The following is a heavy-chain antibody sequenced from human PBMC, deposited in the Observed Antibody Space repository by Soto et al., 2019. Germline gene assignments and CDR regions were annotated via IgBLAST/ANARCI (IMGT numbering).Heavy chain of an antibody. CDR1: GFTFSNFG. V-gene: IGHV3-21*01. CDR3: ARDDFSSGSFDI. CDR2: ISSSSSYI. D-gene: IGHD6-19*01. Sequence: GGSLGLSCAASGFTFSNFGMNWVRQAPGKGLEWVSSISSSSSYIYYADSVKGRFTISRDNAKNSLYLQMSSLRAEDTAVYYCARDDFSSGSFDIWGQGTMVTVSS. J-gene: IGHJ3*02.